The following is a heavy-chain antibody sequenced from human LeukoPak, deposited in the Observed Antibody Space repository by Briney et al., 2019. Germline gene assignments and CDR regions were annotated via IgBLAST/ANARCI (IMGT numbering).Heavy chain of an antibody. CDR2: IRYDGSNK. CDR1: GFTFSSYG. Sequence: GGSLRLSCAASGFTFSSYGMHWVRQAPGKGLEWVAFIRYDGSNKYYADSVKGRFTISRDNSKNTLYLQMNSLRAEDTAVYYCTKEFVVRGVTPGYWGQGTLVTVSS. D-gene: IGHD3-10*01. CDR3: TKEFVVRGVTPGY. J-gene: IGHJ4*02. V-gene: IGHV3-30*02.